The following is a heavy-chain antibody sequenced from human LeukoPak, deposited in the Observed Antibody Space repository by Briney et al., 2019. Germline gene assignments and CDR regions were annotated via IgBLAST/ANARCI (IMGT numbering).Heavy chain of an antibody. Sequence: GGSLRLSCAASGFTFSSYGMHWVRQAPGKGLEWVAFIRYDGSNKYYADSVKGRFTISRDNSKNTLYLQMKRQRDEDTAVYYCAKGGGYEAQYYYYYLDVWGKGTTVTISS. D-gene: IGHD5-12*01. CDR1: GFTFSSYG. J-gene: IGHJ6*03. V-gene: IGHV3-30*02. CDR3: AKGGGYEAQYYYYYLDV. CDR2: IRYDGSNK.